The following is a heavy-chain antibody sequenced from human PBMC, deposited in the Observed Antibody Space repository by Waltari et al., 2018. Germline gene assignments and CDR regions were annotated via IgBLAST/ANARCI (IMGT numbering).Heavy chain of an antibody. CDR3: ARENYYGSGTYPMDV. D-gene: IGHD3-10*01. V-gene: IGHV3-48*02. J-gene: IGHJ6*04. Sequence: EVQLVESGGGLVQPGGSLRLPCAASEFTFSSYRMTWVRQAPGKGLELVSYISSSSTTIYYADSVKGRFTISRDNAKNSLYLQMNSLRDEDTAVYYCARENYYGSGTYPMDVWGKGTTVTVSS. CDR1: EFTFSSYR. CDR2: ISSSSTTI.